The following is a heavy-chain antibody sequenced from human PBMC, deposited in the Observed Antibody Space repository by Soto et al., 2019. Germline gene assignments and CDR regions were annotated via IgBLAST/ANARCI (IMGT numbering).Heavy chain of an antibody. D-gene: IGHD2-2*01. CDR2: INPSGGST. CDR3: ARDAGIYCISTSCYGDYYYYGMDV. V-gene: IGHV1-46*01. CDR1: GYTFTSYY. J-gene: IGHJ6*02. Sequence: ASVKVSCKASGYTFTSYYMHWVRQAPGQGLEWMGIINPSGGSTSYAQKFQGRVTMTRDTSTSTVYMELSSLRSEDTAVYYCARDAGIYCISTSCYGDYYYYGMDVWGQGTTVTVSS.